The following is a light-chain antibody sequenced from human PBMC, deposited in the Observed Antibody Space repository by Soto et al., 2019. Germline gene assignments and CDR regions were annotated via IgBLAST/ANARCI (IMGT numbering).Light chain of an antibody. V-gene: IGKV4-1*01. CDR2: WAS. Sequence: DIVMTQSPDSLAVSLGESATINCKSSQSVLYSSNNQNYLAWYQQKPGQPPKLLIYWASTRESGVPDRFSGSGSGTEFTLTISSLQAGDVAVYYCQQYYSTPPTFGQGTKVEIK. J-gene: IGKJ1*01. CDR3: QQYYSTPPT. CDR1: QSVLYSSNNQNY.